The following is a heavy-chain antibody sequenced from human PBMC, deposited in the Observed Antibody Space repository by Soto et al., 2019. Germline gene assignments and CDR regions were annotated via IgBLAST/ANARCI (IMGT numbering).Heavy chain of an antibody. CDR3: ARAYSSGWYLDWYFDL. J-gene: IGHJ2*01. CDR2: IIPIFGTA. Sequence: GASVKVSCKASGGTFSSYAISWVRQAPGQGLEWMGGIIPIFGTANYAQKFQGRVTITADESTSTAYMELSSLRSEDTAVYYCARAYSSGWYLDWYFDLWGRGTLVTVSS. D-gene: IGHD6-19*01. CDR1: GGTFSSYA. V-gene: IGHV1-69*13.